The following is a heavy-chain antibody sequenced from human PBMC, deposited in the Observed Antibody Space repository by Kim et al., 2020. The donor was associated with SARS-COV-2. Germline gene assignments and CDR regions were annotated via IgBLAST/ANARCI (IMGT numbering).Heavy chain of an antibody. J-gene: IGHJ4*02. CDR3: AKDIVAAVVQLEPPV. D-gene: IGHD1-1*01. V-gene: IGHV3-43*02. Sequence: GGSLRLSCAASGFTFDDYAMHWVRQAPGKGLEWVSLISGDGGSTYYADSVKGRFTISRDNSKNSLYLQMNSLRTEDTALYYCAKDIVAAVVQLEPPVWGQGTLVTVSS. CDR1: GFTFDDYA. CDR2: ISGDGGST.